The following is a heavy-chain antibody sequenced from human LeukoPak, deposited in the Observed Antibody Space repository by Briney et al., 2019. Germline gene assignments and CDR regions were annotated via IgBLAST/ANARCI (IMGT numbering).Heavy chain of an antibody. CDR1: GYTFTTYG. J-gene: IGHJ4*02. CDR3: ARDRGELRYFGY. Sequence: ASVKVSCKASGYTFTTYGVHWVRQAPGQRFEWMGWINVGNGNSGNSQKFQGRVTITRDTSANTVYMELSSLRSEDTAVYYCARDRGELRYFGYWGQGTLVTVSS. D-gene: IGHD1-7*01. V-gene: IGHV1-3*01. CDR2: INVGNGNS.